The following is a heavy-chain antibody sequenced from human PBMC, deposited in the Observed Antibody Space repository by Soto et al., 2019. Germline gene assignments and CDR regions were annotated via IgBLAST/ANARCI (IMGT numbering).Heavy chain of an antibody. D-gene: IGHD5-12*01. J-gene: IGHJ6*02. V-gene: IGHV3-23*01. CDR2: ISGSGGST. CDR3: AKDRATRSSPYYYYYGMDV. Sequence: EVQLLESGGGLVQPGGSLRLSCAASGFTFSSYAMSWVRQAPGKGLEWVSAISGSGGSTYYADSVKGRFTISRDNSKNTLYLQMNSLRAEDTAVYYYAKDRATRSSPYYYYYGMDVWGQGTTVTVSS. CDR1: GFTFSSYA.